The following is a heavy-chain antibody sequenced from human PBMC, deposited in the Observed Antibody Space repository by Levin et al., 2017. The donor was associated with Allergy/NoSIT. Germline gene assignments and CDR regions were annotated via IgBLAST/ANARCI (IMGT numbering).Heavy chain of an antibody. Sequence: GGSLRLSCGASGFTFNNHDMHWVRQAPGKGLEWVAMISLDGHTQFYSDSVKGRFTISRDTPKNTLFLQMNRLGSEDTAVYYCVKPDNSGSHHFDYWGQGTLVTVSS. J-gene: IGHJ4*02. D-gene: IGHD1-26*01. CDR1: GFTFNNHD. CDR2: ISLDGHTQ. V-gene: IGHV3-30*18. CDR3: VKPDNSGSHHFDY.